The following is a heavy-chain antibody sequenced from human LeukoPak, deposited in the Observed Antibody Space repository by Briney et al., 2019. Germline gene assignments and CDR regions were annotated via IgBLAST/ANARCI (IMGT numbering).Heavy chain of an antibody. Sequence: PGGSLRLSCAASGFTFSSYAMHWVRQAPGKGLEYVSAISSNGGSTYYANSVKGRFTISRDIAKNTMYLQMDSLRDEDTAVYYCARIYRGYSFGHTPDYWGQGTLVAVSS. V-gene: IGHV3-64*01. D-gene: IGHD5-18*01. J-gene: IGHJ4*02. CDR1: GFTFSSYA. CDR2: ISSNGGST. CDR3: ARIYRGYSFGHTPDY.